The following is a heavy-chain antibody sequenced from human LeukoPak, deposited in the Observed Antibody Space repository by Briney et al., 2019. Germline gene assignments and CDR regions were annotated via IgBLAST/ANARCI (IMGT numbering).Heavy chain of an antibody. CDR1: GFTFGDTW. J-gene: IGHJ4*02. V-gene: IGHV3-7*03. D-gene: IGHD3/OR15-3a*01. CDR3: ATSYDMGWLIGY. CDR2: IKQDGSEK. Sequence: GGSLRLSCAASGFTFGDTWMNWVRQVPGQGLEWVANIKQDGSEKSYVASVKGRFTISRDNGKSSLYLQMNSLRAEDTALYYCATSYDMGWLIGYWGQGTLVTVSS.